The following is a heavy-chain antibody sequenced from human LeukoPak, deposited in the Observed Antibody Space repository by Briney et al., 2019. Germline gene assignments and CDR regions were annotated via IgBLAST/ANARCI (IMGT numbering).Heavy chain of an antibody. CDR3: ARDNAADDAFDI. Sequence: GSLRLSCAASGFTFSSYSMNWVRQAPGKGLEWVSSISSSSSYIYYADSVKGRFTISRDNTKNSLYLQMNTLRAEDTAVYYCARDNAADDAFDIWGQGTMVTVSS. D-gene: IGHD2-15*01. V-gene: IGHV3-21*03. J-gene: IGHJ3*02. CDR1: GFTFSSYS. CDR2: ISSSSSYI.